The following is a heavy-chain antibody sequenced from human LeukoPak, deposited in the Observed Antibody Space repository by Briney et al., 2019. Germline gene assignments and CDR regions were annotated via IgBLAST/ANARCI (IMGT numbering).Heavy chain of an antibody. J-gene: IGHJ5*02. V-gene: IGHV4-59*01. D-gene: IGHD3-10*01. Sequence: PSETLSLTCSVSGDSITGYFWSWIRQTPGKGLEWIGYIYYNGDTHYNPSLNSRLSMSVDTPKKQFSLNLRSVTAADTAVYYCVRGPYGSSISNWFDPWGQGLLVTVSS. CDR1: GDSITGYF. CDR2: IYYNGDT. CDR3: VRGPYGSSISNWFDP.